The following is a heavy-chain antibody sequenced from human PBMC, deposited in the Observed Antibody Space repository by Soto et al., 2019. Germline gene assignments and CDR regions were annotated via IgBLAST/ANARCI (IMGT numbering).Heavy chain of an antibody. CDR3: ARGGGSNWYIDY. CDR1: GGSFSDYF. J-gene: IGHJ4*02. CDR2: IHHSGST. V-gene: IGHV4-34*01. Sequence: PSETLSLTCAVYGGSFSDYFWSWIRQAPGEGLEWIGEIHHSGSTNYNPSLTSRVTMSVDTSKNQFSLKLNSVTAADTALYYCARGGGSNWYIDYWGQGTLVTVSS. D-gene: IGHD6-13*01.